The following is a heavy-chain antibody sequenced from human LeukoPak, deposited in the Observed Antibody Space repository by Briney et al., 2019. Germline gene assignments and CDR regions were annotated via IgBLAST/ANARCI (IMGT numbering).Heavy chain of an antibody. CDR3: ARHETTVVTPFDC. J-gene: IGHJ4*02. CDR1: GDSISSSGYY. Sequence: SETLSLTCTVSGDSISSSGYYWGWIRQPPGKGLEWIGSIYYSGNTSYNPSLKSRVTISVHTSENQFSLKLTSVTATDTAVYYCARHETTVVTPFDCWGQGTLVTVSS. CDR2: IYYSGNT. V-gene: IGHV4-39*01. D-gene: IGHD4-23*01.